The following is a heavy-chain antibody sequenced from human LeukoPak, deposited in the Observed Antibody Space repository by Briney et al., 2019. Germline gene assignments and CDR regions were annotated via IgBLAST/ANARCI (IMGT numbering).Heavy chain of an antibody. CDR1: VFSLSSDW. Sequence: GCPRHSSAPPVFSLSSDWGRCVRQAPGERRERVANIKPDGSENSYVDSVKGRFTISRDNAKNSLYLQMNSLRAEDTAVYFCARDFAASGSLDYWGQGTLVTVSS. CDR3: ARDFAASGSLDY. J-gene: IGHJ4*02. D-gene: IGHD3-10*01. CDR2: IKPDGSEN. V-gene: IGHV3-7*01.